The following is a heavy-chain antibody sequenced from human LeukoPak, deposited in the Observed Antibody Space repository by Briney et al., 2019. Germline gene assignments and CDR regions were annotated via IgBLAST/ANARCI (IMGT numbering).Heavy chain of an antibody. D-gene: IGHD3-9*01. CDR3: ARYYDILTGYFDY. Sequence: SETLSLTCTVSGVSISSSSHYWGWIRQPPGKGLEWIGSIYYSGSTYYNPSLRSRVTISVDTSKNQFSLKLSSVTAADTAVYYCARYYDILTGYFDYWGQGTLVTVSS. CDR2: IYYSGST. V-gene: IGHV4-39*01. J-gene: IGHJ4*02. CDR1: GVSISSSSHY.